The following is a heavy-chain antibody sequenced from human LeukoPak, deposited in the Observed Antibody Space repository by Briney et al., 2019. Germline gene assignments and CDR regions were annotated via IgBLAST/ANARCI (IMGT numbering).Heavy chain of an antibody. D-gene: IGHD5-12*01. CDR1: GYTFTSYY. J-gene: IGHJ5*02. V-gene: IGHV1-69*13. CDR2: IIPIFGTA. CDR3: ASGYDFHWFDP. Sequence: ASVKVSCKASGYTFTSYYMHWVRQAPGQGLEWMGGIIPIFGTANYAQKFQGRVTITADESTSTAYMELSSLRSEDTAVYYCASGYDFHWFDPWGQGTLVTVSS.